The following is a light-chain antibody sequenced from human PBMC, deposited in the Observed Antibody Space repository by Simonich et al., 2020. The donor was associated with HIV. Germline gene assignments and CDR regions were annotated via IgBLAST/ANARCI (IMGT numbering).Light chain of an antibody. CDR2: WAS. CDR3: QQYNSYQYT. CDR1: QGVLYSSNNKNY. V-gene: IGKV4-1*01. Sequence: DIVMTQSPDSLAVSLGERATINCKSSQGVLYSSNNKNYLVWYQKKPGQPPKLLIYWASTRESGVPDRFSGSGSGTDFTLTISSLQADDFATYYCQQYNSYQYTFGQGTKLEIK. J-gene: IGKJ2*01.